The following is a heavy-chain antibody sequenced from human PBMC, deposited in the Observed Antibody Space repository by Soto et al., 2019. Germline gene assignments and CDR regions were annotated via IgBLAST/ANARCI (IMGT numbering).Heavy chain of an antibody. CDR1: GGTLISYS. CDR3: ARYEIAVAGTLAY. J-gene: IGHJ4*02. D-gene: IGHD6-19*01. V-gene: IGHV1-69*12. Sequence: QVQLVQSGAEVKKPGSSVKVSCTASGGTLISYSISWVRQAPGPGLEWMGGVIPIFGTANYAQKFQGRVTITAYDSTSTAYLELSSVRSEDTAVYYCARYEIAVAGTLAYWGQVHLVTVSS. CDR2: VIPIFGTA.